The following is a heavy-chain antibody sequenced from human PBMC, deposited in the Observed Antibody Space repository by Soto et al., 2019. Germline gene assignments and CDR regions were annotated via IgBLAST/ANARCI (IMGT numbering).Heavy chain of an antibody. J-gene: IGHJ4*02. D-gene: IGHD3-22*01. Sequence: PGGSLRLSCAASGFNFGDYSMNWVRQAPGKGLDWVASISSRDTFIQYGDSVRGRFTISRDNARSTLYLHLNDVRADDTAVYYCARGGYFDSSNYLAYWGLGTLVTVSS. CDR2: ISSRDTFI. V-gene: IGHV3-21*06. CDR3: ARGGYFDSSNYLAY. CDR1: GFNFGDYS.